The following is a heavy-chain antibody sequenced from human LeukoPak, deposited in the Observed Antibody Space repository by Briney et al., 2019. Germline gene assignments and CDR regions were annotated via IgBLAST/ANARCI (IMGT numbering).Heavy chain of an antibody. V-gene: IGHV3-74*01. CDR2: ISTDGTST. D-gene: IGHD2-2*01. J-gene: IGHJ4*02. Sequence: GGSLRLSCAAPGFTFSSYWMHWVRQAPGKGLVWLSRISTDGTSTNYADSVKGRFTISRDNAKNTLYLQMDSLRADDTAVYYCARVYCRSTTCYHYFDYWGQGTQVTVSS. CDR3: ARVYCRSTTCYHYFDY. CDR1: GFTFSSYW.